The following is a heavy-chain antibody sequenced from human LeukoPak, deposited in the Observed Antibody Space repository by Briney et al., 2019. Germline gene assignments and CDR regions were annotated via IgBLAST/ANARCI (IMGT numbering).Heavy chain of an antibody. V-gene: IGHV1-8*03. Sequence: EASVKVSCKASGYTFTSYDINWVRQATGQGLEWMGWMNPNSGNTGYAQKFQGRVTITRNTSISTAYMELSSLRSEDTAVYYCVRVTPLYSSGLFDYWGQGTLVTVSS. D-gene: IGHD6-19*01. CDR3: VRVTPLYSSGLFDY. J-gene: IGHJ4*02. CDR1: GYTFTSYD. CDR2: MNPNSGNT.